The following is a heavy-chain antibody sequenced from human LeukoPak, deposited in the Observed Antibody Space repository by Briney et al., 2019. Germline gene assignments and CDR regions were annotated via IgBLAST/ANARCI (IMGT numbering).Heavy chain of an antibody. CDR3: ARRRDFIDY. Sequence: GGSLRLSCAASGFTLSDYYMGWIRQAPGKGLEWVSYSSSSGSTIYYADSVKGRFAISRDNAKNSLYLQMNSLRAEDTAVYYCARRRDFIDYWGQGTLVTVSS. CDR1: GFTLSDYY. CDR2: SSSSGSTI. D-gene: IGHD3/OR15-3a*01. V-gene: IGHV3-11*01. J-gene: IGHJ4*02.